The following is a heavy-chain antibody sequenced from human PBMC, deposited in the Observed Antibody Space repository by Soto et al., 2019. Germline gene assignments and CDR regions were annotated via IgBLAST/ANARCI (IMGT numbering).Heavy chain of an antibody. CDR3: AKDQGTYYDFWSGPRRGYYYGMDV. J-gene: IGHJ6*02. V-gene: IGHV3-30*18. CDR1: GFTVSSYA. Sequence: GGSLRLSCAASGFTVSSYAMHWVRQAPGKGLEWVSIISYDGTNKDYADSVKGRFTISRDNSKNTLYLQVHSLRAEDTAVYYCAKDQGTYYDFWSGPRRGYYYGMDVWGQGTTVTVSS. D-gene: IGHD3-3*01. CDR2: ISYDGTNK.